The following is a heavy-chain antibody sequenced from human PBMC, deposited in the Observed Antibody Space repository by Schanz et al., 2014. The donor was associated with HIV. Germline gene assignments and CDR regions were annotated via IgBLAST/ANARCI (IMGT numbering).Heavy chain of an antibody. J-gene: IGHJ4*02. CDR1: GFTFSSYG. V-gene: IGHV3-33*06. Sequence: QVQLVESGGGVVQPGRSLRLSCAASGFTFSSYGMHWVRQAPGKGLEWVAVIWNDGSNTFYADSVKGRFTISRDNSKKTVYLQMTTLRIDDTAVYYCAKPEYDSRGNSQSHFDYWGQGTLVTVSS. CDR2: IWNDGSNT. D-gene: IGHD3-22*01. CDR3: AKPEYDSRGNSQSHFDY.